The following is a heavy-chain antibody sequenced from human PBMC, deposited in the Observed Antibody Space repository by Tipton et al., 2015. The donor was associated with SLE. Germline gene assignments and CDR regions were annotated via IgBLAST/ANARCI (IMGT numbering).Heavy chain of an antibody. V-gene: IGHV4-34*01. CDR3: ARHLDGGNSSYFDY. CDR2: INHSGST. CDR1: GGSISSYY. D-gene: IGHD4-23*01. Sequence: LRLSCTVSGGSISSYYWSWIRQPPWKGLEWIGEINHSGSTNYNPSLKSRVTISVDTSKNQFALKLSSVTAADTAVYYCARHLDGGNSSYFDYWGQGTLVTVSS. J-gene: IGHJ4*02.